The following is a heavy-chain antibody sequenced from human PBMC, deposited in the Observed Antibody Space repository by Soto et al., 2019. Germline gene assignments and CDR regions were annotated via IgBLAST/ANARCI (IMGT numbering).Heavy chain of an antibody. CDR1: GYTFTSYA. CDR3: ARDGVVPAAMSLYYYYYMDV. Sequence: ASVKVSCKASGYTFTSYAMHWVRQAPGQRLEWVGWINAGNGNTKYSQKFQGRVTITRDTSASTAYMELSSLRSEDTAVYYCARDGVVPAAMSLYYYYYMDVWGKGTTVTVSS. J-gene: IGHJ6*03. D-gene: IGHD2-2*01. V-gene: IGHV1-3*01. CDR2: INAGNGNT.